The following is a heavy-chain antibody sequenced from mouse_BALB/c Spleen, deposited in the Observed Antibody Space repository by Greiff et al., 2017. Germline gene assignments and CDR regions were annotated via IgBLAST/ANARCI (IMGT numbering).Heavy chain of an antibody. CDR3: ARVYGSSYYFDY. CDR2: INPSTGYT. D-gene: IGHD1-1*01. Sequence: QVLLQQSGAELAKPGASVKMSCKASGYTFTSYWMHWVKQRPGQGLEWIGYINPSTGYTEYNQKFKDKATLTADKSSSTAYMQLSSLTSEDSAVYYCARVYGSSYYFDYWGQGTTLTVSS. J-gene: IGHJ2*01. V-gene: IGHV1-7*01. CDR1: GYTFTSYW.